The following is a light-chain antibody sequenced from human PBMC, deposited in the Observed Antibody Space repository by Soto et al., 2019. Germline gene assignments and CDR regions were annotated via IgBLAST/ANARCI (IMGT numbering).Light chain of an antibody. V-gene: IGKV3-15*01. CDR3: QQYNDWPPCT. J-gene: IGKJ1*01. CDR1: QSVSSN. CDR2: GAS. Sequence: ILMPQSPTTLSVSPGERATLSCRASQSVSSNVAWYQQKPGQAPRLLIYGASNRATGIPARFSGSGSGTDFSLTITSLQSEDFAMYYCQQYNDWPPCTFCQGTKLDIK.